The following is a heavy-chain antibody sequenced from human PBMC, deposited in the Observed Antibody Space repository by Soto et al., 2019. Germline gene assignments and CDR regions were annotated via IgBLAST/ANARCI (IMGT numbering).Heavy chain of an antibody. V-gene: IGHV3-30-3*01. Sequence: QVHLVESGGGVVQPGGSPTLSCVACGFTIRTYAMHWVRQAPGKGLEWVALISYDGSSRYYTESVNGRFTISRDNSKNTVFLRMSSLRAEDTAVYYCARDWDRGGGTYHWYFDLWGRGTLVTVSS. CDR1: GFTIRTYA. CDR3: ARDWDRGGGTYHWYFDL. CDR2: ISYDGSSR. J-gene: IGHJ2*01. D-gene: IGHD1-26*01.